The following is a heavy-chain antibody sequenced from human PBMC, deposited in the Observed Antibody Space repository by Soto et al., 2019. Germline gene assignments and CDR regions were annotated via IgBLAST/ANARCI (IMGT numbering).Heavy chain of an antibody. CDR1: GFTFRNYG. D-gene: IGHD6-13*01. Sequence: GGSLRLSCAASGFTFRNYGMHWVRQAQGKWLEWVAVISHDGSDKYYADSMKGRFIISRDNSENTLFLNMNSLKPEDTAVYYCAKENQHLVHDYWGQGTLVTVSS. J-gene: IGHJ4*02. CDR2: ISHDGSDK. V-gene: IGHV3-30*18. CDR3: AKENQHLVHDY.